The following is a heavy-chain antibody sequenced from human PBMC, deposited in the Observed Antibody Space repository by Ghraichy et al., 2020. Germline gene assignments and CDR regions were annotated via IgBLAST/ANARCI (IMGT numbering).Heavy chain of an antibody. CDR2: IRSDGHSA. Sequence: GGSLRLSCAASGFTFSGSWMQWVRQAPGKGLEWVSRIRSDGHSASYADSVKGRFTISRDNNKNTLYLQMNTLRGEDTSVYYCAVVRSEYWGQGTLVTVSS. V-gene: IGHV3-74*01. J-gene: IGHJ4*02. CDR3: AVVRSEY. D-gene: IGHD3-16*02. CDR1: GFTFSGSW.